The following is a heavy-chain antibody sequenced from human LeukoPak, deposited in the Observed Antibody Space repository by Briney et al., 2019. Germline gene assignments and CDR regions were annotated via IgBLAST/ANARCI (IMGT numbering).Heavy chain of an antibody. CDR3: ARLSTVTTSFDY. CDR1: GGSISSSNW. Sequence: SATLSLTCAVSGGSISSSNWWSWVRQPPGKGLEWIGEIYHSGSTNYNPSLKSRVTISVDKSKNQFSLNMRSVTAADTAVYYCARLSTVTTSFDYWGQGTLVTVSS. V-gene: IGHV4-4*02. CDR2: IYHSGST. J-gene: IGHJ4*02. D-gene: IGHD4-17*01.